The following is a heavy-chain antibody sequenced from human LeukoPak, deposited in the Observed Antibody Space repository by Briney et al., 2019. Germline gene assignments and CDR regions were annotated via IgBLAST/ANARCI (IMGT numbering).Heavy chain of an antibody. J-gene: IGHJ3*02. CDR3: ATERLTTVISFDI. V-gene: IGHV1-24*01. CDR1: GYTFTSYD. Sequence: ASVKISCKASGYTFTSYDINWARQATGQGLEWMGGFDPEDGETIYAQKFQGRVTMTEDTSTDTAYMELSSLRSEDTAVYYCATERLTTVISFDIWGQGTMVTVSS. D-gene: IGHD4-11*01. CDR2: FDPEDGET.